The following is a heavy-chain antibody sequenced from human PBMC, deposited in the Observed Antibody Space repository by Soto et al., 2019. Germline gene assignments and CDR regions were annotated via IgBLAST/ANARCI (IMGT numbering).Heavy chain of an antibody. D-gene: IGHD2-15*01. V-gene: IGHV2-5*02. Sequence: QITLKESGPPLVRPAQTLTLTCAFSGFSLTTTRMGVAWLLQPPGKALEWLALIYWDDDKRYSPSLKNRLTVSKDTSTNRVVLTITNISPDDTGTYFCAHAVDFDLLSFDRWGPGTLVTVSS. CDR1: GFSLTTTRMG. CDR3: AHAVDFDLLSFDR. CDR2: IYWDDDK. J-gene: IGHJ4*02.